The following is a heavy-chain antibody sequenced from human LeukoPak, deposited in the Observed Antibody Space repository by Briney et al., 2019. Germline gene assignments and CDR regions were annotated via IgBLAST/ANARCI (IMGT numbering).Heavy chain of an antibody. CDR1: GFTFSSYI. V-gene: IGHV3-21*05. CDR3: ARDHYGDYGFDY. J-gene: IGHJ4*02. Sequence: GGSLRLSCAASGFTFSSYIMNWVRQAPGKGLEWVSYISGTSGYIYYADSVKGRFTISRDNAKNSVYLQMTSLRDEDTADYYSARDHYGDYGFDYWGQGTLVTVSS. CDR2: ISGTSGYI. D-gene: IGHD4-17*01.